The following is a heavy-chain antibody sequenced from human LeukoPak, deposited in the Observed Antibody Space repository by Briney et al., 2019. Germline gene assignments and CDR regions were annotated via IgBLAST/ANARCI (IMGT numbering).Heavy chain of an antibody. CDR2: ISSSSSYI. Sequence: PGGSLRLSCAASGFTFSDYTMNWVRQAPGKGLEWVSSISSSSSYIYYTDSVKGRFTISRDNSKNTLYLQMNSLRAEDTAVYYCAKDGGYNLAHLFYWGQGTLVTVSS. CDR1: GFTFSDYT. CDR3: AKDGGYNLAHLFY. V-gene: IGHV3-21*04. D-gene: IGHD5-24*01. J-gene: IGHJ4*02.